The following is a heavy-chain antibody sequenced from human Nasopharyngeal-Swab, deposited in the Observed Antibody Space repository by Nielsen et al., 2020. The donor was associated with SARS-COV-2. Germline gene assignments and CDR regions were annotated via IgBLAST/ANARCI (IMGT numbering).Heavy chain of an antibody. CDR2: ISGSGGST. Sequence: GESLKISCAASGFTFSSYAMSWVRQAPGKGLEWASAISGSGGSTYYADSVKGRFTISRDNSKNTLYLQMNSLRAEDTAVYYCAKALYSSGWYSAFDIWGQGTMVTVSS. CDR3: AKALYSSGWYSAFDI. J-gene: IGHJ3*02. CDR1: GFTFSSYA. V-gene: IGHV3-23*01. D-gene: IGHD6-19*01.